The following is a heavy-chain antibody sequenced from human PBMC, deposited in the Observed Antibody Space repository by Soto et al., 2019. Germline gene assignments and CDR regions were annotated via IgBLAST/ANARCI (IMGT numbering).Heavy chain of an antibody. CDR1: GFTFSSYA. CDR2: ISDDGTNK. D-gene: IGHD2-8*01. J-gene: IGHJ4*02. V-gene: IGHV3-30*04. Sequence: LRLSCVVSGFTFSSYALHWVRPAPGKGLEWVALISDDGTNKYYADFLKGRFTISRDNSRKILYLQMTGLRTDDTAVYYCARDYGRARTKGYYFDNWGQGALVTVSS. CDR3: ARDYGRARTKGYYFDN.